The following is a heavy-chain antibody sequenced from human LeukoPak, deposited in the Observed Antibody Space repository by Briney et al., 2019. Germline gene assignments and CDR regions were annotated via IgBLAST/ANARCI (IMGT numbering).Heavy chain of an antibody. J-gene: IGHJ6*02. V-gene: IGHV6-1*01. D-gene: IGHD5-12*01. CDR1: GDIVSSNSAA. CDR3: ARDCWWLRFGGYYYYGMDV. CDR2: TYYRSKWYN. Sequence: SQTLSLTCALSGDIVSSNSAAWNWIRQSLSRGLEWLVRTYYRSKWYNEYAVSVKSRITINSDTSKNQFSLQLNSVTPEDTAVYYCARDCWWLRFGGYYYYGMDVWGQGTTVTVSS.